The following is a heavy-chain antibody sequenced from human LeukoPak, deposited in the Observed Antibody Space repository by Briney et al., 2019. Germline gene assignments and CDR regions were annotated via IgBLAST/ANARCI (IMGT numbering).Heavy chain of an antibody. CDR1: GFTFSSYG. V-gene: IGHV3-30*18. D-gene: IGHD4-11*01. CDR2: ISYDGSNK. Sequence: GGSLRLSCAASGFTFSSYGMHWVRQAPGKGLEWVAVISYDGSNKYYADSVKGRYTISRDNSKNTLYLQMNSLRAEDTAVYYCAKGSDYSEKFDYWGQGTLVTVSS. J-gene: IGHJ4*02. CDR3: AKGSDYSEKFDY.